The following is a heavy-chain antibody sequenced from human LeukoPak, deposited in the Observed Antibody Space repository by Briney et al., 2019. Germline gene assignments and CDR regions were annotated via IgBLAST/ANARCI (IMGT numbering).Heavy chain of an antibody. V-gene: IGHV3-7*01. CDR1: GFTFSSYW. J-gene: IGHJ4*02. CDR2: IKQDGSEK. CDR3: ARAYCDY. Sequence: GGSLRLSCAASGFTFSSYWVSWVRQAPGKGLEWVANIKQDGSEKYYVDSVKGRFTISRDNAKNSLYLQMNSLRAEDTAVYYCARAYCDYWGQGTLVTVSS.